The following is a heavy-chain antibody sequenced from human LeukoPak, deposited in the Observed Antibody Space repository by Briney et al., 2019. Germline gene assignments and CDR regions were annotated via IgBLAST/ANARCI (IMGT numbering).Heavy chain of an antibody. CDR2: INHSGST. Sequence: PSETLSLTCAVYGGSFSGYYWSWIRQPPGKGLEWIGEINHSGSTNYNPSLKSRVTISVDTSKNQFSLRLNSVTAADTAVYYCARYSSSGDWFDPWDQGVLVTVSS. CDR1: GGSFSGYY. V-gene: IGHV4-34*01. J-gene: IGHJ5*02. CDR3: ARYSSSGDWFDP. D-gene: IGHD6-19*01.